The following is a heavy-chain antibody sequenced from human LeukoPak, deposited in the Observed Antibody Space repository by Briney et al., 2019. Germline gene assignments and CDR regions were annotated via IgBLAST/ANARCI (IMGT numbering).Heavy chain of an antibody. CDR1: GGSITSRNW. V-gene: IGHV4-4*02. Sequence: PSETLSLTCAVSGGSITSRNWWSWVRPPPGQGLEWIGEIHYGGNTNYNTSLKSRVTMSVDQSKNQFSLNVYSVTAADTAVYYCASHMAETGTKGFDYWGQGTLVTVSS. D-gene: IGHD6-19*01. CDR3: ASHMAETGTKGFDY. J-gene: IGHJ4*02. CDR2: IHYGGNT.